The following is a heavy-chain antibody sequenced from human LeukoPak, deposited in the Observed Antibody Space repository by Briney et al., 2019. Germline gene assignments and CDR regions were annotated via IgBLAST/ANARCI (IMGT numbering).Heavy chain of an antibody. CDR1: GYSFTSYW. J-gene: IGHJ1*01. CDR3: ARQGPWIPLGYCSGGSCHTYFQH. V-gene: IGHV5-51*01. Sequence: GESLKISCKGSGYSFTSYWIGWVRQMPGKGLEWMGIICPGDSDTRYSPSFQGQVTISADKSISTAYLQWSSLKASDTAMYYCARQGPWIPLGYCSGGSCHTYFQHWGQGTLVTASS. D-gene: IGHD2-15*01. CDR2: ICPGDSDT.